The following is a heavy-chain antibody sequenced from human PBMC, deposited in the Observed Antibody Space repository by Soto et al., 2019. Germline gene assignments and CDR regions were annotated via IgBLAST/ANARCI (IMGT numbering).Heavy chain of an antibody. J-gene: IGHJ3*02. CDR2: IYYSGST. D-gene: IGHD6-13*01. CDR3: ARRYSSAFDI. V-gene: IGHV4-59*08. CDR1: GGSISSYY. Sequence: QVQLQESGPGLVKPSETLSLTCTVSGGSISSYYWSWIRQPPGKGLEWIGYIYYSGSTNYNPSLKSRVTIPVDTSQNQFSLKLSSVTAADTAVYYCARRYSSAFDIWGQGTMVTVSS.